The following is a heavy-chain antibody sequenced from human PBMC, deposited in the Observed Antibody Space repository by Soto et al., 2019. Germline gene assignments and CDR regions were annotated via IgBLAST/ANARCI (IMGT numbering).Heavy chain of an antibody. D-gene: IGHD2-15*01. CDR1: GGTFDSSA. V-gene: IGHV1-69*14. CDR2: ILPFFGTA. CDR3: ARGNEYGGSCDAFDI. J-gene: IGHJ3*02. Sequence: QVQLVQSGSEVKKPGSSVKVSCKASGGTFDSSAINWLRQAPGQGPEWMGNILPFFGTADYAQNFQVRVTIPADTSTSTAYMEMRSLTFEDTAVYYCARGNEYGGSCDAFDIWGQGTVVTVSS.